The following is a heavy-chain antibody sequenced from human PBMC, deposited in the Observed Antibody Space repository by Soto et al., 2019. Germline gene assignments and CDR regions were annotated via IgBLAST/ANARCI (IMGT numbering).Heavy chain of an antibody. D-gene: IGHD3-3*01. V-gene: IGHV1-69*13. CDR1: GGPFSSYA. J-gene: IGHJ4*02. Sequence: SVKVSCKASGGPFSSYAISWVRQAPGQGLEWMGGIIPIFGTANYAQKFQGRVTITADESTSTAYMELSSLRSEDTAVYYCARTPAHSITIFGVVIIPGYFDYWGQGTLVTVSS. CDR2: IIPIFGTA. CDR3: ARTPAHSITIFGVVIIPGYFDY.